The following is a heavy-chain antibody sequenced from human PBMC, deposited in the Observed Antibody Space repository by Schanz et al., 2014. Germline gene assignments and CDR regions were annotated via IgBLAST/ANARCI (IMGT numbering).Heavy chain of an antibody. J-gene: IGHJ4*02. CDR1: GYTFSSYG. V-gene: IGHV1-18*01. CDR3: ARDFSAYVGNYFDY. Sequence: QVQLVQSGAEVKKPGASVKVSCKASGYTFSSYGITWVRQAPGQGLEWMGWINGYNGHTLYAQKFQGRVTMTTDTSTSISYMELTSLRFDDTAVYYCARDFSAYVGNYFDYWGQGTLVTVSS. D-gene: IGHD5-12*01. CDR2: INGYNGHT.